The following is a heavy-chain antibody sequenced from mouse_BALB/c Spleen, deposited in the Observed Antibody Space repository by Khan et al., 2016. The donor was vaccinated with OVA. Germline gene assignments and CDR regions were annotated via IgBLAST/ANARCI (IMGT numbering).Heavy chain of an antibody. CDR1: GYTFTDYY. V-gene: IGHV1-77*01. CDR2: ISPGSGDT. CDR3: ARRNYCGYTFAY. D-gene: IGHD1-2*01. Sequence: QVQLKESGAELARPGASVKLSCKASGYTFTDYYINWVKQRTGQGLEWIGEISPGSGDTYYNEKFKGKATLTADKSSTTAYMQLSSLTSEDSAVYFCARRNYCGYTFAYWGQGTLVTVSA. J-gene: IGHJ3*01.